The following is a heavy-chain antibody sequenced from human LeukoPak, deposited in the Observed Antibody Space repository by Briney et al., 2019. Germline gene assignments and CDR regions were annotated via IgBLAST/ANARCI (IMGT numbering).Heavy chain of an antibody. D-gene: IGHD5-12*01. CDR2: IYHSGSI. V-gene: IGHV4-4*02. Sequence: SETLSLTCAVSGGSISRSNWWSWVRPPPGKGLEWIGQIYHSGSINYNPSLKSRVTITLVQSQNHFSLKLSSLPAPGTGVDYCAGGGRGYDWFVPWGEGTLDSVSS. CDR1: GGSISRSNW. J-gene: IGHJ5*02. CDR3: AGGGRGYDWFVP.